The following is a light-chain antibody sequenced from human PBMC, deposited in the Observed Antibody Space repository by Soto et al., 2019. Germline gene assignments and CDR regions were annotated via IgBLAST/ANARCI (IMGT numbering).Light chain of an antibody. Sequence: EIVLTQSPGTLSLSPGERATLSCRASQSVSSTYLAWYQQKPGQAPRLLIYAASSRATGIPNRFSGIGSGTDFTLTISRLEPEDFAVYYCEQYGSSPLFTFGPGTKVDIK. CDR3: EQYGSSPLFT. J-gene: IGKJ3*01. CDR2: AAS. V-gene: IGKV3-20*01. CDR1: QSVSSTY.